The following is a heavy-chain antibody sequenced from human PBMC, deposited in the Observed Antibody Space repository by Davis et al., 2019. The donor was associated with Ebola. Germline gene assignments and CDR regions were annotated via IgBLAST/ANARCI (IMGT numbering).Heavy chain of an antibody. CDR2: ISAYNGNT. J-gene: IGHJ4*02. CDR3: ARARDYYDSSGYPYYFDY. D-gene: IGHD3-22*01. CDR1: GYSFTSYP. V-gene: IGHV1-18*01. Sequence: ASVKVSCKSSGYSFTSYPMNWVRQAPGQGLEWMGWISAYNGNTNYAQKLQGRVTMTTDTSTSTAYMELRSLRSDDTAVYYCARARDYYDSSGYPYYFDYWGQGTLVTVSS.